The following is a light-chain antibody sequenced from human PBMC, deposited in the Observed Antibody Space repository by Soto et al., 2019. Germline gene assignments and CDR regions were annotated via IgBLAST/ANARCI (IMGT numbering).Light chain of an antibody. CDR1: QSISIN. Sequence: EIVLTQSPGTLSVSPGDRVTLSCRASQSISINLAWYQHKPGQAPRLLIYGASNRATGIPDRFSGSGSGTDFTLTISRLEPEDFAVYYCQQRSNWPRTFGQGTKVDIK. CDR2: GAS. V-gene: IGKV3-11*01. J-gene: IGKJ1*01. CDR3: QQRSNWPRT.